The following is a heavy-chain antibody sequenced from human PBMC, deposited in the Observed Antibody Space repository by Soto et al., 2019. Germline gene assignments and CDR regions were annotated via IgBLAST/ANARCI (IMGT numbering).Heavy chain of an antibody. V-gene: IGHV4-61*01. CDR3: ARGDSSGWSTARLYYYYYGMDV. CDR1: GGSVSSGSYY. CDR2: IYYSGST. J-gene: IGHJ6*02. D-gene: IGHD6-19*01. Sequence: PSETLSLTCTVSGGSVSSGSYYWSWIRQPPGKGLEWIGYIYYSGSTNYNPSLKSRVTISVDTSKNQFSLKLSSVTAADTAVYYCARGDSSGWSTARLYYYYYGMDVWGQGTTVTVSS.